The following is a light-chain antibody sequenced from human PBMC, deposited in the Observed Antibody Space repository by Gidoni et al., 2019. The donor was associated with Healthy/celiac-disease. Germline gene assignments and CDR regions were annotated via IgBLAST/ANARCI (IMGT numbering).Light chain of an antibody. CDR1: RGSIASTY. Sequence: NFMLTQPHSVSESPGKTVTISCTRSRGSIASTYVQWYQQRPGSAPTTVIYEDNQRPSGVPERFSGSIDSSSNSASLTIAGLKTEDEADYYCQSYDSSNRVFGGGTKLTVL. V-gene: IGLV6-57*04. CDR3: QSYDSSNRV. CDR2: EDN. J-gene: IGLJ3*02.